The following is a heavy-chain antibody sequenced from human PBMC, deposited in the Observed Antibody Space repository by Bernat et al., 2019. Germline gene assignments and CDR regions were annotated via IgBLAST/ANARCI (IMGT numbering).Heavy chain of an antibody. V-gene: IGHV3-7*04. Sequence: EVQLVESGGGLIQPGGSLRLSCEASGFIFSNASMVWVRQAPGKGLEWVANIKEDGSETFYVDSVKGRFTISRDNAKNSLYLQMNSLRAEDTAVYYCARFGGGYTSWGQGTLVTVSS. CDR1: GFIFSNAS. CDR3: ARFGGGYTS. D-gene: IGHD5-12*01. J-gene: IGHJ5*02. CDR2: IKEDGSET.